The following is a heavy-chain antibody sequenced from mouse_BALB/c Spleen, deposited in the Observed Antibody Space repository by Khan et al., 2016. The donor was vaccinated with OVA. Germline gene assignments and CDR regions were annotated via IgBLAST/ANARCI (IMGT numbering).Heavy chain of an antibody. CDR3: AGSHYYSCGYALEY. CDR1: GYSITSDYA. CDR2: ISSTGST. J-gene: IGHJ4*01. Sequence: EVQLVESGPGLVKPSQSLSLTCTVTGYSITSDYAWNWIRQFPGNKLAWMGYISSTGSTSYNPSLKSRISITRDTSKNQFFLQLKSVTTEDTATYYDAGSHYYSCGYALEYWGRGTSVTVSS. V-gene: IGHV3-2*02. D-gene: IGHD2-12*01.